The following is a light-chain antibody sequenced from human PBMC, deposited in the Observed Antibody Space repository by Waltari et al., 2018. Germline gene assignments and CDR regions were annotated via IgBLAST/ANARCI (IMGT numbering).Light chain of an antibody. CDR3: QQSYNVPWT. J-gene: IGKJ1*01. CDR1: QNINNY. CDR2: TTS. Sequence: DIQLTQSPSFLSASVGDRVTITFRASQNINNYLNWYEQKPGKAPTALIYTTSNLQSGVPSRFSGSGSGTDFTLTINSLQPEDFATYYCQQSYNVPWTFGQGTTVEIK. V-gene: IGKV1-39*01.